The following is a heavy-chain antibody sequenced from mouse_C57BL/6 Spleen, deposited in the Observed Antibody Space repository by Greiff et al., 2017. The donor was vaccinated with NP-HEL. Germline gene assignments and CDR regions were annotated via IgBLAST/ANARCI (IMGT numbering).Heavy chain of an antibody. CDR2: INPSSGYT. CDR1: GYTFTSYT. CDR3: AVSRYAMDY. V-gene: IGHV1-4*01. Sequence: VQLQQSGAELARPGASVKMSCKASGYTFTSYTMHWVKQRPGQGLEWIGYINPSSGYTKYNQKFKDKATLTADKSSSTAYMQLSSRTSEDSAVYYCAVSRYAMDYWGQGTSVTVSS. J-gene: IGHJ4*01.